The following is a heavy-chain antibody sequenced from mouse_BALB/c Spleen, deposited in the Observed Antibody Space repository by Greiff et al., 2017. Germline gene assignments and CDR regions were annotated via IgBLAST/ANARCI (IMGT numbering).Heavy chain of an antibody. J-gene: IGHJ2*01. V-gene: IGHV1-18*01. CDR3: ARLDGNYYFDY. CDR2: INPNNGGT. Sequence: EVKLQESGPELVKPGASVKIPCKASGYTFTDYNMDWVKQSHGKSLEWIGDINPNNGGTIYNQKFKGKATLTVDKSSSTAYMELRSLTSEDTAVYYCARLDGNYYFDYWGQGTTLTVSS. D-gene: IGHD2-1*01. CDR1: GYTFTDYN.